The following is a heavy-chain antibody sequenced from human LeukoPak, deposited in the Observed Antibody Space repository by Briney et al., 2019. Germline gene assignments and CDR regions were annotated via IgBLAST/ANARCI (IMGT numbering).Heavy chain of an antibody. CDR1: GGSFSGYY. CDR3: ARIFVPFYYGSGYGYYYYMDV. CDR2: INHSGST. Sequence: SETLSLTCAVYGGSFSGYYWSWIRQPPGKGLEWIGEINHSGSTNYNPSLKSRVTISVDTSKNQFSLKLSSVTAADTAVYYCARIFVPFYYGSGYGYYYYMDVWGKGATVTISS. D-gene: IGHD3-10*01. V-gene: IGHV4-34*01. J-gene: IGHJ6*03.